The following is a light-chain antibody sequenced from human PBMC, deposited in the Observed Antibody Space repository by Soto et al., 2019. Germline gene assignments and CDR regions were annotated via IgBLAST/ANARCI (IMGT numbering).Light chain of an antibody. CDR2: HDD. CDR1: SSNIGENY. V-gene: IGLV1-36*01. Sequence: QSVLTQPPSVSEAPRQRVTISCSGSSSNIGENYVNWYQQVPGKAPKLLLYHDDLRHSGVSDRVSGSKSGTSASLAISGLQSEAEADYYCESWDDTLKAHVFGGGTKLTVL. J-gene: IGLJ3*02. CDR3: ESWDDTLKAHV.